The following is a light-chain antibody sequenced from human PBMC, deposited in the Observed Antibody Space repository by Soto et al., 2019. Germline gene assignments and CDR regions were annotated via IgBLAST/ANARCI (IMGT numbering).Light chain of an antibody. V-gene: IGLV2-23*01. Sequence: QPVLTQPASVSGSPGQSITISCTGTSSDVGSYNRVSWYQQHPGKAPKLMIYEGSKRPSWVSNRFSGSKSGNTASLTISGLQAEDEADYYCCSYAGSSTYVVFGGGTKLTVL. CDR1: SSDVGSYNR. CDR3: CSYAGSSTYVV. J-gene: IGLJ2*01. CDR2: EGS.